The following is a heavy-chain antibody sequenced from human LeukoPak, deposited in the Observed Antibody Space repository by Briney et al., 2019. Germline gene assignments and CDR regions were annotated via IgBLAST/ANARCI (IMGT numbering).Heavy chain of an antibody. V-gene: IGHV4-34*01. CDR1: GGSVSGHY. Sequence: SETLSLTCAVYGGSVSGHYWSWIRQPPGKGLEWIGEINHSGSTNYSPSLESRVTISVDTSKNHFSLKLSSVTAADTAVYYCASGQYYDLWSGYYVDWGQGTLVTVSA. J-gene: IGHJ4*02. CDR2: INHSGST. D-gene: IGHD3-3*01. CDR3: ASGQYYDLWSGYYVD.